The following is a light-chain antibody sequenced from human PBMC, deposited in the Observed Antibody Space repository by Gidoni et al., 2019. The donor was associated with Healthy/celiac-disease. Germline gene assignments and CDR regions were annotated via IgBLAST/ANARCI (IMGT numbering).Light chain of an antibody. Sequence: EIVFTQSPLTLSLSPGERAPLSCRASQSVGSTYLAWYQQKPGKAPRLLIYGASSRATGIPDRFSGSGSGTDFTLTISRLEPEDFAVYYCQQYGSSPRTFGQGTKLEIK. CDR3: QQYGSSPRT. V-gene: IGKV3-20*01. J-gene: IGKJ2*02. CDR2: GAS. CDR1: QSVGSTY.